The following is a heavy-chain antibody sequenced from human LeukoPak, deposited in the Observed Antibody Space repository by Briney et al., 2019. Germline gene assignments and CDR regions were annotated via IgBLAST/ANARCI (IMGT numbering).Heavy chain of an antibody. D-gene: IGHD6-19*01. CDR1: GFTFSSYA. CDR3: AKVRSGGWYRADAFDI. V-gene: IGHV3-23*01. CDR2: ISGSGGST. Sequence: GGSLRLSCAASGFTFSSYAMSWVRQAPGKGLEWVSAISGSGGSTYYADSVKGRFTISRDNSKNTLYLQMNSLRAEDTAVYYCAKVRSGGWYRADAFDIWGQGTMVTVSS. J-gene: IGHJ3*02.